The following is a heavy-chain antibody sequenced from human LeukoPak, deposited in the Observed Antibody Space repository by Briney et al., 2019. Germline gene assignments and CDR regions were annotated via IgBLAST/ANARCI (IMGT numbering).Heavy chain of an antibody. CDR3: ARDRNPWRPEYWFDL. CDR2: ISAYNGNT. CDR1: GYTFTSYG. Sequence: VASVKVSCKASGYTFTSYGISGVRQAPGQGREGMGWISAYNGNTNYAQKLQGRVTMTRDTSKSTAYMEVRTLRSDDTALYYCARDRNPWRPEYWFDLWGQGTLVTVSS. V-gene: IGHV1-18*01. D-gene: IGHD1-14*01. J-gene: IGHJ5*02.